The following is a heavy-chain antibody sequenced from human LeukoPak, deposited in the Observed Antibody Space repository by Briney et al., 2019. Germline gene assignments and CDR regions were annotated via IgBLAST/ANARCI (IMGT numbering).Heavy chain of an antibody. D-gene: IGHD6-19*01. CDR3: ARRHGSGWYTENWFDP. J-gene: IGHJ5*02. V-gene: IGHV1-18*01. CDR2: ISAYNGNT. CDR1: GYTFTSYG. Sequence: ASVKVSCMASGYTFTSYGISWVRQAPGQGLEWMGWISAYNGNTNYAQKLQGRVTMTTDTSTSTAYMELRSLRSDDTAMYYCARRHGSGWYTENWFDPWGQGTLVTVSS.